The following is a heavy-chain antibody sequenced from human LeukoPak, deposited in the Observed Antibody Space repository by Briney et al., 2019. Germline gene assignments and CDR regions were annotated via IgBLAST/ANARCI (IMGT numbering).Heavy chain of an antibody. CDR2: ISGSGGST. CDR1: GFTFSSYA. J-gene: IGHJ4*02. Sequence: PGGSLRLSCAASGFTFSSYAMSWVRQAPGKGLEWVSAISGSGGSTYYADPVKGRFTISRDNSKNTLYLQMNSLRAEDTAVYYCAKAPAVVRVRFDYWGQGTLVTVSS. V-gene: IGHV3-23*01. D-gene: IGHD4-23*01. CDR3: AKAPAVVRVRFDY.